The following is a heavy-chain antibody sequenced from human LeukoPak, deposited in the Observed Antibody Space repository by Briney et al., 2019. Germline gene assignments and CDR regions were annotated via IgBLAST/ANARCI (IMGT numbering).Heavy chain of an antibody. CDR2: INHSGST. Sequence: SETLSLTCTVSGGSIFSSNSYWSWIRQPPGKVLEWIGEINHSGSTNYNPSLKSRVTISVDTSKNQFSLKLSSVTAADTAVYYCARRGVGVRGVFSYWGQGTLVTVSS. D-gene: IGHD3-10*01. CDR3: ARRGVGVRGVFSY. V-gene: IGHV4-39*07. CDR1: GGSIFSSNSY. J-gene: IGHJ4*02.